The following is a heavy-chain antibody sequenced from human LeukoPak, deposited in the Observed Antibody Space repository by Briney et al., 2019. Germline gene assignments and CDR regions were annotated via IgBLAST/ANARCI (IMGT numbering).Heavy chain of an antibody. D-gene: IGHD6-19*01. CDR1: GFTFSSYW. V-gene: IGHV3-49*04. J-gene: IGHJ3*02. CDR3: TRDFTLSIAVAGTGSETPNDAFDI. Sequence: GGSLRLSCAASGFTFSSYWMSWVRQAPGKGLEWVGFIRSKAYGGTTEYAASVKGRFTISRDDSKSIAYLQMNSLKTEDTAVYYCTRDFTLSIAVAGTGSETPNDAFDIWGQGTMDTVSS. CDR2: IRSKAYGGTT.